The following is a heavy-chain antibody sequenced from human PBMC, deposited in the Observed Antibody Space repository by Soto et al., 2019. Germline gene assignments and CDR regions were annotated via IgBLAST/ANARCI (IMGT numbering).Heavy chain of an antibody. J-gene: IGHJ6*02. CDR3: ARSQGSSTSLEIYYYYFFGMDV. V-gene: IGHV1-69*01. CDR2: IIPISETT. CDR1: GGTFSSYA. D-gene: IGHD2-2*01. Sequence: QVQLVQSGAEVKKPGSSVKVSCKASGGTFSSYAISWVRQAPGQGLEWMGGIIPISETTNYAQKFQGRVTMPAEESKRTAYMELSSLRSEDTAVYYCARSQGSSTSLEIYYYYFFGMDVWGQGTTVTVSS.